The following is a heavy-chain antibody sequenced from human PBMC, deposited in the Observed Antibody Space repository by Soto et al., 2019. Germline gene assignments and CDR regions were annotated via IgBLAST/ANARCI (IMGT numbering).Heavy chain of an antibody. CDR2: INPKTGDT. CDR3: ATGTNGTTGWYHP. D-gene: IGHD1-1*01. J-gene: IGHJ5*02. Sequence: QEQLVQSGTEVKKPGASVTVSCKSSGYTFTDFYLHWLRQAPGQGLEWVGWINPKTGDTKSSQKFQGSVTMSRDTSVSTAYSDLTSLTSDDTAMYYCATGTNGTTGWYHPWGQGTRVTVSS. CDR1: GYTFTDFY. V-gene: IGHV1-2*02.